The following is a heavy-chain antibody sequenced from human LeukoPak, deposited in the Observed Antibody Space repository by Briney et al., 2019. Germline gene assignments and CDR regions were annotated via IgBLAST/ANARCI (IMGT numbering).Heavy chain of an antibody. J-gene: IGHJ4*02. Sequence: GGSLRLSCAPSGFTFSSYAMSWVRQAPGKGLQWVGRIKSKTDDETTDYAAPVKGRFTISRDESTNTLYLQMNSLKTQDTAAYYCTTGFEMEMGPIDYWGQGNLVTVSS. CDR1: GFTFSSYA. CDR3: TTGFEMEMGPIDY. V-gene: IGHV3-15*01. CDR2: IKSKTDDETT. D-gene: IGHD5-24*01.